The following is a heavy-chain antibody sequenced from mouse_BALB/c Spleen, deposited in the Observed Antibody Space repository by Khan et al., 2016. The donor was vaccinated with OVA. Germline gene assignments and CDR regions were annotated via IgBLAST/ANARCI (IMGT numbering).Heavy chain of an antibody. CDR3: ARNYDYDEGLAY. D-gene: IGHD2-4*01. CDR1: GFSLTSYG. J-gene: IGHJ3*01. Sequence: VQLQESGPGLVQPSQSLSITCTVSGFSLTSYGIHWVRQSPGKGLEWLGVIWSGGSTDYSAAFISRLSISKDNSKSQVFFKMNSQQANDTAIYYCARNYDYDEGLAYWGQGTLVTVSA. CDR2: IWSGGST. V-gene: IGHV2-2*02.